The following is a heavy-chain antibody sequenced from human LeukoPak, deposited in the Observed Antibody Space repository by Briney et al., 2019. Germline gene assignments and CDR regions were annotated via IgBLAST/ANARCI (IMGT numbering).Heavy chain of an antibody. Sequence: PSETLSLTCTVSGGSINSSSYYWGWIRQPPGKGLEWIGSMYYSGSTYYKPSLKSRVTISVDTSKNQFSLKLSSVTAADTAVYYCARHRYISGWSPIDYWGQGTLVTVSS. CDR1: GGSINSSSYY. D-gene: IGHD6-19*01. V-gene: IGHV4-39*01. J-gene: IGHJ4*02. CDR2: MYYSGST. CDR3: ARHRYISGWSPIDY.